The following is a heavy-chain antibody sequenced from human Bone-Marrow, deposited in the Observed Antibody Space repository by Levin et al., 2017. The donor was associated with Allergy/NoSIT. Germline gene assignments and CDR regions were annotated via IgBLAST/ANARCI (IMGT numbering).Heavy chain of an antibody. J-gene: IGHJ6*02. V-gene: IGHV1-8*01. D-gene: IGHD3-9*01. CDR1: GYTFTSYD. CDR2: MNPNSGNT. CDR3: ARVRWLATGYGMDV. Sequence: GESLKISCKASGYTFTSYDINWVRQATGQGLEWMGWMNPNSGNTGYAQKFQGRVTMTRNTSISTAYMELSSLRSEDTAVYYCARVRWLATGYGMDVWGQGTTVTVSS.